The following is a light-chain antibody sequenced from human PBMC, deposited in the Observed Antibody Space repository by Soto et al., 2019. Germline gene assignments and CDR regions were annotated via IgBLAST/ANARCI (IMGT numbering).Light chain of an antibody. CDR2: EVS. J-gene: IGLJ2*01. V-gene: IGLV2-14*01. CDR3: SSYTSSSTLE. Sequence: QSALTQPASVSGSPRQSITISCTGTSSDVGGYNYVSWYQQHPGKAPKLMIYEVSNRPSGVSNRFSGSKSGNTASLTISGLQAEDEADYYCSSYTSSSTLEFGGGTKLTVL. CDR1: SSDVGGYNY.